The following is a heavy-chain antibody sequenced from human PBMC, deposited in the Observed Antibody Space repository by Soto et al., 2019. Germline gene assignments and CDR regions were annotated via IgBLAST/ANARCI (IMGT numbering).Heavy chain of an antibody. Sequence: PGGSLRLSCAASGFTFSSYGMHWVRQAPGKGLEWVAVISYDGSNKYYADSVKGRFTISRDTSKNTLYLQMNSLRAEDTAVYYCAKEADGAIQLWTYYFDYWGQATLVTVSS. D-gene: IGHD5-18*01. J-gene: IGHJ4*02. CDR3: AKEADGAIQLWTYYFDY. CDR2: ISYDGSNK. V-gene: IGHV3-30*18. CDR1: GFTFSSYG.